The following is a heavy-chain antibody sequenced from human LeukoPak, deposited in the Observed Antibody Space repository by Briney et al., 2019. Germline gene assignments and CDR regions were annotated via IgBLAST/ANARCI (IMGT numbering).Heavy chain of an antibody. CDR1: GFTLSSYG. V-gene: IGHV3-23*01. CDR2: ISGSGGST. CDR3: AKDLYYYDSSGLGAFDI. Sequence: GGSLRLSCAASGFTLSSYGMSWVRQAPGKGLEWVSAISGSGGSTYYADSVKGRFTISRDNSKNTLYLQMNSLRAEDTAVYYCAKDLYYYDSSGLGAFDIWGQGTMVTVSS. J-gene: IGHJ3*02. D-gene: IGHD3-22*01.